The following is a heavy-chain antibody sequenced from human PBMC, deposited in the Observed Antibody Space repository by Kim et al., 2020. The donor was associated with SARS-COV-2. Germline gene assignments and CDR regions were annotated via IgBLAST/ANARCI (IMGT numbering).Heavy chain of an antibody. D-gene: IGHD6-13*01. CDR2: IDYRGNT. J-gene: IGHJ3*01. V-gene: IGHV4-39*01. CDR1: GDSISSTDYY. CDR3: ARPSRYTSTWADVFGV. Sequence: SETLSLTCTVTGDSISSTDYYWGWIRQSPGKGLQWIASIDYRGNTYYNPSLRSRVTISVDTSTNQFSLRLTSVTAADTALFYCARPSRYTSTWADVFGVWGQGTMVTVSS.